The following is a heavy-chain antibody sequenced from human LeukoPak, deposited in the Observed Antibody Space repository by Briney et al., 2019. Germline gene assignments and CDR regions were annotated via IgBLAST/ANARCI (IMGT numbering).Heavy chain of an antibody. CDR1: GYSFTSYW. V-gene: IGHV5-51*01. D-gene: IGHD1-7*01. CDR2: IYPGDSDT. Sequence: GESLKISCKGSGYSFTSYWIGWVRQMPGKGLEWMGIIYPGDSDTRYSPSFQGQVTISADKSISTAYLQWSSLKASDTAMYYSASLPNWNYAGSDYWGQGTLVTVSS. J-gene: IGHJ4*02. CDR3: ASLPNWNYAGSDY.